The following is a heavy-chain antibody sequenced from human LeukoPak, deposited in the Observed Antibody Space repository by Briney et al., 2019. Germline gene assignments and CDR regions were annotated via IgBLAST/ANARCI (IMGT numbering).Heavy chain of an antibody. D-gene: IGHD4-17*01. CDR2: IFYSGTA. CDR1: GGSISSGGYY. CDR3: ARYGAPFDS. J-gene: IGHJ4*02. V-gene: IGHV4-31*03. Sequence: SETLSLTCTVSGGSISSGGYYWSWIRQHPGKGLEFIGYIFYSGTAYYNPSLKSRVSISLDTSLNQFSLKVISVTAADTAVYYCARYGAPFDSWGQGTLVTVSS.